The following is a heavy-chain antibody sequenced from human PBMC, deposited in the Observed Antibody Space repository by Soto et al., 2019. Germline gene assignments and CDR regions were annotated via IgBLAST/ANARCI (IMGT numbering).Heavy chain of an antibody. D-gene: IGHD2-2*02. Sequence: QVQLVQSGAEVKKPGASVKVSCKASGYTFTGYYMHWVRQAPGQGLEWMGWINPNSGGTNYAQKFQGLVTMTRDTSISTAYMELSRLRSDDTAVYYCARGVVVPAAISYYYYGMDVWGQGTTVTVSS. CDR2: INPNSGGT. CDR1: GYTFTGYY. J-gene: IGHJ6*02. V-gene: IGHV1-2*04. CDR3: ARGVVVPAAISYYYYGMDV.